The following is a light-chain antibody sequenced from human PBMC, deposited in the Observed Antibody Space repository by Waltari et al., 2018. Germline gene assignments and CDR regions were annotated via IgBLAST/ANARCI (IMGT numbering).Light chain of an antibody. J-gene: IGLJ3*02. CDR1: SRDVGGSNY. V-gene: IGLV2-8*01. CDR3: SSHEKV. CDR2: EVS. Sequence: QSALTQPPSASGSPGQSVTISCTGTSRDVGGSNYVPWYQQHPGKAPKLLSYEVSKRPSGVPDRFSGSKSGNTASLTVSGLQAEDEADYYCSSHEKVFGGGTKLTVL.